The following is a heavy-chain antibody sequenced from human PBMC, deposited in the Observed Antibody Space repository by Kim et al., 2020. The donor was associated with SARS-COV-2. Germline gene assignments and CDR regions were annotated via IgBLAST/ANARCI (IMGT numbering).Heavy chain of an antibody. J-gene: IGHJ5*02. D-gene: IGHD4-17*01. Sequence: KSRVTISVDTSKNQCSLKLSSVTAADTAVYYCARHIIYSDYGDYVRWFDPWGQGTLVTVSS. CDR3: ARHIIYSDYGDYVRWFDP. V-gene: IGHV4-59*08.